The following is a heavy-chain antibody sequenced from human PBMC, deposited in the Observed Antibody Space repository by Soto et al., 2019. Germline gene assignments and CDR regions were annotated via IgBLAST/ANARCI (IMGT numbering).Heavy chain of an antibody. Sequence: ESLKISCKGSGYIFTAYWIGWVRQMPGKGLELMGMIYPGDSDARYSPSLQGQVTISADKSTSTVYLQWSSLKASDTAIYYRARRGFHYDTFRKGGMDVWGQGTTVTVSS. D-gene: IGHD3-3*01. J-gene: IGHJ6*02. V-gene: IGHV5-51*01. CDR3: ARRGFHYDTFRKGGMDV. CDR1: GYIFTAYW. CDR2: IYPGDSDA.